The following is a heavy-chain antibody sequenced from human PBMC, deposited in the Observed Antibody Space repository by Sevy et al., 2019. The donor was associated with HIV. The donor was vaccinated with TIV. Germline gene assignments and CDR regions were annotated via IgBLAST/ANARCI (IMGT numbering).Heavy chain of an antibody. CDR1: GFTFEDYA. D-gene: IGHD3-16*02. Sequence: GGSLRLSCAASGFTFEDYAMHWVRQLPGKGLEWVSGLSWNGGVRQYADSVKGRFTISRDNSKKYLYLEMNSPRPDDTALYYCAKGYRLGLGDLSCLGYGLDVWGPGTTVTVSS. V-gene: IGHV3-9*01. CDR3: AKGYRLGLGDLSCLGYGLDV. J-gene: IGHJ6*02. CDR2: LSWNGGVR.